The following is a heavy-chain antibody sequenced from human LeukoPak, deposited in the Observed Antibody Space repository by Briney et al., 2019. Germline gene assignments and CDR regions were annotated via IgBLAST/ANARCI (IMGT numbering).Heavy chain of an antibody. J-gene: IGHJ6*02. D-gene: IGHD2-2*01. Sequence: GGSLRLSCAASGFTFRNYGMHWVRQAPGKGLEWLAFIRYDESDKYYADSVKGRFTISRDNSKNTLYLQMNSLRAEDTAVYYCAKDGEGCSSTSCYAHYYGMDVWGQGTTVTVSS. CDR3: AKDGEGCSSTSCYAHYYGMDV. V-gene: IGHV3-30*02. CDR2: IRYDESDK. CDR1: GFTFRNYG.